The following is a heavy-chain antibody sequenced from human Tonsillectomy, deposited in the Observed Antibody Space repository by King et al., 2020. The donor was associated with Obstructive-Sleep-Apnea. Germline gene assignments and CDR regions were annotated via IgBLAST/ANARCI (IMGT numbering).Heavy chain of an antibody. CDR2: IYPGDSDT. CDR3: ARRKWAWFFDI. D-gene: IGHD2-8*01. Sequence: VQLVESGAEVKKPGESLKISCKVSGYSFTTYWIGWVRQMPGKGLEWMGIIYPGDSDTRYSPFFQGQVTISADKSSSTAYLQWSSLKASDNAIYYCARRKWAWFFDIWGRGTLVTVSS. CDR1: GYSFTTYW. J-gene: IGHJ2*01. V-gene: IGHV5-51*01.